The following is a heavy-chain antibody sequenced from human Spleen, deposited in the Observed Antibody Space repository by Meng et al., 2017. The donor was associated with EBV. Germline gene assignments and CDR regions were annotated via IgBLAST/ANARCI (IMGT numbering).Heavy chain of an antibody. CDR3: ARLGYYDSSAYRD. J-gene: IGHJ4*02. CDR2: IYYTGKT. Sequence: LQLQESGPGLGKPSQSLSLPCIVSGVPISNSSYYWGWIRQPPGKGLEWIGNIYYTGKTDYNASLKSRLTMSVDTSKNQFSLKLSSVTAADTAVYYCARLGYYDSSAYRDWGQGTLVTVSS. CDR1: GVPISNSSYY. D-gene: IGHD3-22*01. V-gene: IGHV4-39*01.